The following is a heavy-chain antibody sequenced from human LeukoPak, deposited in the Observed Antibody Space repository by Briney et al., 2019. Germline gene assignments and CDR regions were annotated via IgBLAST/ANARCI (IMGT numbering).Heavy chain of an antibody. D-gene: IGHD1-14*01. J-gene: IGHJ4*02. CDR1: GFTFSSYW. V-gene: IGHV3-7*03. Sequence: PGGSLRLSCAASGFTFSSYWMGWVRQAPGKGLEWVAIIHQHGSKENYLDSVKGRFTISRDNAKSSIYLQMSSLRAEDTAIYYCARSGGGYFDYWGPGTLVTVSS. CDR2: IHQHGSKE. CDR3: ARSGGGYFDY.